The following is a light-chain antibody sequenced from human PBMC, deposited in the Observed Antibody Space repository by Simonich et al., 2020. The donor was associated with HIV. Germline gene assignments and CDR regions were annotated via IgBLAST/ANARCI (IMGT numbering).Light chain of an antibody. CDR3: QQYNNRPLT. V-gene: IGKV3-15*01. CDR1: QSVCSN. Sequence: EIVMTQSPATLSVSPGKRATLSCRSRQSVCSNLAWYQQKPGQAPRLLIYSASTRTTGIPAKFSGSWSGTEFTLTISSMQSEDIAVYYCQQYNNRPLTFGGGTKVEIK. J-gene: IGKJ4*01. CDR2: SAS.